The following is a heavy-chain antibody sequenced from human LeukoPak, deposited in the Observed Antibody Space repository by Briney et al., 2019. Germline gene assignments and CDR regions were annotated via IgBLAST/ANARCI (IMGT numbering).Heavy chain of an antibody. V-gene: IGHV1-69*05. CDR3: AREKVDDSSGYYYY. D-gene: IGHD3-22*01. CDR1: GGTFSSYA. Sequence: SVKVSCKASGGTFSSYAISWVRQAPGQGLEWMGGIIPTFGTANYAQKFQGRVTITTDESTSTAYMELSSLRSEDTAVYYCAREKVDDSSGYYYYWGQGTLVTVSS. CDR2: IIPTFGTA. J-gene: IGHJ4*02.